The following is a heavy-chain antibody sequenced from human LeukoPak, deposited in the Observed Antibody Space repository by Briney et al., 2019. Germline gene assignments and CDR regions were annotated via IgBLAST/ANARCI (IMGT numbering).Heavy chain of an antibody. V-gene: IGHV3-9*01. CDR3: VTEVIIAVTGNDY. Sequence: GGSLRLSCAASGFTFDDYAMHWVRQAPGKGLEWVSGVTWNSGSIDYADSVKGRFTISRDNAKNSLYLQMNSLRPEDTALYYCVTEVIIAVTGNDYWGQGSLVTVSS. CDR1: GFTFDDYA. D-gene: IGHD6-19*01. CDR2: VTWNSGSI. J-gene: IGHJ4*02.